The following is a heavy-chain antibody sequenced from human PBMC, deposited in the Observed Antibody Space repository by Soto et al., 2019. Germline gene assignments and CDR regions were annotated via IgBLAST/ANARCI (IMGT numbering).Heavy chain of an antibody. J-gene: IGHJ6*02. Sequence: QVQLVQSGAEVKKPGSSVKVSCKASGGTFSSYAISWVRQAPGQGLAWMGGIIPIFGTANYAQKFQGRVKITADESTSTADMELSSLRSEDTAVYYCARFPRDMACISSNCYDDMDVWGQGTTITVSS. CDR1: GGTFSSYA. CDR3: ARFPRDMACISSNCYDDMDV. V-gene: IGHV1-69*12. D-gene: IGHD3-3*02. CDR2: IIPIFGTA.